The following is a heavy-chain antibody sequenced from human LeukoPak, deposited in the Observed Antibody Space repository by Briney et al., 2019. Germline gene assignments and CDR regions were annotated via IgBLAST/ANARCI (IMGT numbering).Heavy chain of an antibody. Sequence: GSLRLSCAASGFTFKNAWMSWIRQPPGKGLEWIGYIYYSGSTNYNPSLKSRVTISVDTSKNQFSLKLSSVTAADTAVYYCARHLQLWFRPNWYFDLWGRGTLVTVSS. CDR3: ARHLQLWFRPNWYFDL. V-gene: IGHV4-59*08. CDR1: GFTFKNAW. CDR2: IYYSGST. J-gene: IGHJ2*01. D-gene: IGHD5-18*01.